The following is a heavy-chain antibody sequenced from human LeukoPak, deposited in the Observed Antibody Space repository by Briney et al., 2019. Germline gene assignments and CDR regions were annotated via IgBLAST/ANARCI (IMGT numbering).Heavy chain of an antibody. J-gene: IGHJ4*02. CDR2: INPSSGGT. CDR1: GYSFTNYY. D-gene: IGHD6-13*01. V-gene: IGHV1-2*02. CDR3: ARDRGSSWYVDY. Sequence: ASVKVSCKTSGYSFTNYYIHWVRQAPGQGLEWMEWINPSSGGTEYAQKFQGRVTMTGDTSISTAYMELSRLRSDDTAVYYSARDRGSSWYVDYWGQGTLVTVSS.